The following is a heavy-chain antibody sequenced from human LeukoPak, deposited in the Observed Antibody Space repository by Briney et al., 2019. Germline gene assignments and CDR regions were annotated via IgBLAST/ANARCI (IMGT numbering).Heavy chain of an antibody. CDR2: RSNDGSHK. D-gene: IGHD2-2*01. CDR3: ARALVVPGAMSAFDI. Sequence: GQSLRLSCTASGFTFSSYAMHWVRQAPGKGLEWVAVRSNDGSHKYYVDSVKGRFTISRDNSKNTLYLQINSLRTEDTAVYYCARALVVPGAMSAFDIWGQGTMVTVSS. J-gene: IGHJ3*02. V-gene: IGHV3-30*04. CDR1: GFTFSSYA.